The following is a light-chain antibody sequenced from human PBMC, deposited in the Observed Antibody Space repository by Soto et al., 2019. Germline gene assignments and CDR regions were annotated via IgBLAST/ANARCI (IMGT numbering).Light chain of an antibody. CDR3: SSYTSRSTLVV. V-gene: IGLV2-14*01. CDR2: DVS. CDR1: SSDVGGYNY. J-gene: IGLJ2*01. Sequence: QSVLTQPASVSGSPGQSITISCTGTSSDVGGYNYVSWYQQHPGKAPKLMIYDVSNRPSGVSNSFSGSKSGNTASLTIYGLQAEDEADYYCSSYTSRSTLVVFGGGTKLTVL.